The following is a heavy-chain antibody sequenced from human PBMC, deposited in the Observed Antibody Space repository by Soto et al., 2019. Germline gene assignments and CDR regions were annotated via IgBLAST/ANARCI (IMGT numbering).Heavy chain of an antibody. D-gene: IGHD3-3*01. Sequence: GGSLRLSCAASGFTFSDYYMSWIRQAPGKGLEWVSYISSSGSTIYYADSVKGRFTISRDNAKNSLYLQMNSLRAEDTAVYYCARAARSGYYYYYYYMDVWGKGTTVTVSS. CDR2: ISSSGSTI. CDR1: GFTFSDYY. CDR3: ARAARSGYYYYYYYMDV. V-gene: IGHV3-11*01. J-gene: IGHJ6*03.